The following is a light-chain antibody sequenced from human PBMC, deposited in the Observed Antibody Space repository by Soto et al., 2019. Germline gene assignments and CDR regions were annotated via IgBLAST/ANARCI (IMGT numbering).Light chain of an antibody. CDR2: GNT. Sequence: QAVLTKPPSVSGAPGQRVTISCTGSSSNIGAGYDVHWYQQLPGTAPKLLIYGNTNRPSGVPDRFSASKSGTSASLAITGLQAEDEADYYCQSYDISLGGLEVFGAG. CDR1: SSNIGAGYD. J-gene: IGLJ1*01. V-gene: IGLV1-40*01. CDR3: QSYDISLGGLEV.